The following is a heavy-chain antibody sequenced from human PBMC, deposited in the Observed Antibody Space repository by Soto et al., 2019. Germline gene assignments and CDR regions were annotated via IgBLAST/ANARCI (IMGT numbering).Heavy chain of an antibody. CDR2: IYHSGST. D-gene: IGHD2-2*02. CDR3: ARAYCSTASCYTWAFDI. Sequence: SETLSLTCAVSGYSFSSGYYWGWIRQPPGKGLEWIGTIYHSGSTYYNPSLKSRVTISLDTSRNQFSLKLSSVIAADTAVYYCARAYCSTASCYTWAFDIWGQGTMVTVSS. J-gene: IGHJ3*02. V-gene: IGHV4-38-2*01. CDR1: GYSFSSGYY.